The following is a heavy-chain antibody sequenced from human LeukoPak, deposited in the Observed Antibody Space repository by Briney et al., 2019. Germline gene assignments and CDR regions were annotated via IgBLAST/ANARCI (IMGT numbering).Heavy chain of an antibody. V-gene: IGHV1-18*01. CDR1: GYTFKTYG. J-gene: IGHJ6*02. CDR3: AREIILAAQTGAYGMDV. Sequence: ASVKVSCKASGYTFKTYGISWVRQAPGQGLEWMGWISVYHGNTNYAQTFQGRVTMTTDTSASTAYMELRTLRSDDTAVYYCAREIILAAQTGAYGMDVWGQGTTVTVSS. D-gene: IGHD2-2*01. CDR2: ISVYHGNT.